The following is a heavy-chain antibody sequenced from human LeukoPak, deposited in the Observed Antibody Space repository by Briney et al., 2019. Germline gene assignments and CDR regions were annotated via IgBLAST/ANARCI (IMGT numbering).Heavy chain of an antibody. Sequence: SETLSLTCTVSGGSISSYYWSWIRQPPGKGPEWIGYIYYSGSTNYNPSLKSRVTISVDTSKNQFSLKLSSVTAADTAVYYCARDSLLEYYYYGMDVWGQGTTVTVSS. J-gene: IGHJ6*02. CDR3: ARDSLLEYYYYGMDV. CDR1: GGSISSYY. CDR2: IYYSGST. D-gene: IGHD2-21*01. V-gene: IGHV4-59*01.